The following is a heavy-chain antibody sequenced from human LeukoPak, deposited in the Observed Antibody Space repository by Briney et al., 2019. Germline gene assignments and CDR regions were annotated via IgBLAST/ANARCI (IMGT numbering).Heavy chain of an antibody. J-gene: IGHJ4*02. V-gene: IGHV4-39*01. CDR2: IYYSGTT. CDR3: ELYDYLWGTYRYTDY. Sequence: PSETLSLTCTVSAGSISSSSYYWGWIRQPPGKGLEWIGSIYYSGTTYYNPSLKSRVTISVDTSKIQFSLKLSSVTAVDTAVYYCELYDYLWGTYRYTDYWGQGTLVTVSS. D-gene: IGHD3-16*02. CDR1: AGSISSSSYY.